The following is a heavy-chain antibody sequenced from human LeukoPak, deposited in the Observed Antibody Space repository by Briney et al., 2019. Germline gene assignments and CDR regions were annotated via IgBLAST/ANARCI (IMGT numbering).Heavy chain of an antibody. D-gene: IGHD5-24*01. V-gene: IGHV3-30*02. J-gene: IGHJ3*02. CDR1: GFTFSSYG. CDR2: IRYDGSNK. Sequence: GGSLRLSCAASGFTFSSYGMHWVRQAPGKGLQWVAFIRYDGSNKYYADSVKGRFTISGDNSKNTLYLQMNSLRAEDTAVYYCARGRDGYNLVDAFDIWGQGIMVTVSS. CDR3: ARGRDGYNLVDAFDI.